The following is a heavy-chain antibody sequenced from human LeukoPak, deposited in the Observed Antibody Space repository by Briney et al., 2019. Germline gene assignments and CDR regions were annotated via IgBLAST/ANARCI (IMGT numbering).Heavy chain of an antibody. CDR1: GGSFSGYY. D-gene: IGHD3-9*01. CDR2: INHSGST. V-gene: IGHV4-34*01. J-gene: IGHJ4*02. CDR3: ARGREDYDILTGYCDFDY. Sequence: SETLSLTCAVYGGSFSGYYWSWIRQPPGKGPEWIGEINHSGSTNYNPSLKSRVTISVDTSKNQFSLKLSSVTAADTAVYYCARGREDYDILTGYCDFDYWGQGTLVTVSS.